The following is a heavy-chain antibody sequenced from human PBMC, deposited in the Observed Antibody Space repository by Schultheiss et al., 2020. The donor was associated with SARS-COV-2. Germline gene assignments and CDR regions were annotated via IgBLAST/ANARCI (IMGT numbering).Heavy chain of an antibody. J-gene: IGHJ6*02. Sequence: GGSLRLSCAASGFTFDDYGMSWVRQAPGKGLEWVSGINWNGGSTGYADSVKGRFTISRENAKNSLYLQMNSLRAGDTAVYYCARAMESGSYYNGGMDVWGQGTTVTVSS. CDR3: ARAMESGSYYNGGMDV. V-gene: IGHV3-20*04. CDR1: GFTFDDYG. D-gene: IGHD3-10*01. CDR2: INWNGGST.